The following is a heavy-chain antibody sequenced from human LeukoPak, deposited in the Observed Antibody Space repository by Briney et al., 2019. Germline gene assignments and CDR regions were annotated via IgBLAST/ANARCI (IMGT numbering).Heavy chain of an antibody. Sequence: PGRSLRLSCAASGFTFSSYGMHWVRQAPGKGLEWVAVISYDGSNKYYADSVKGRFTISRDNSKNTLYLQMNSLRAEDTAVYYCAKDRGSSSWYGVKYWGQGTLVTVSS. D-gene: IGHD6-13*01. V-gene: IGHV3-30*18. CDR2: ISYDGSNK. CDR1: GFTFSSYG. J-gene: IGHJ4*02. CDR3: AKDRGSSSWYGVKY.